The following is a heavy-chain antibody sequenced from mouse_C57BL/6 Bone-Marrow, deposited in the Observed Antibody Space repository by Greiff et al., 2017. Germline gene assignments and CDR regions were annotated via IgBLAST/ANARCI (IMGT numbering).Heavy chain of an antibody. J-gene: IGHJ4*01. CDR3: ARVGVGSSYAMDY. CDR2: INPNYGTT. CDR1: GYSFTDYN. Sequence: VQLQQSGPELVKPGASVKISCKASGYSFTDYNMNWVKQSNGKSLEWIGVINPNYGTTSYNQKFKCKATLTVDKSSSTAYMQLNSLTSEDSAVYYCARVGVGSSYAMDYWGQGTSVTVSS. D-gene: IGHD1-1*01. V-gene: IGHV1-39*01.